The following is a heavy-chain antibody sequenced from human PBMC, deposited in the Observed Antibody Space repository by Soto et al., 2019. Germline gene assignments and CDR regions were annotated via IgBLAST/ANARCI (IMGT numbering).Heavy chain of an antibody. D-gene: IGHD1-7*01. CDR2: ISWNSGSI. CDR3: AKLPGHWGSGTTDYYYYYMDV. J-gene: IGHJ6*03. Sequence: GGSLRLSCAASGFTFDDYAMHWVRQAPGKGLEWVSGISWNSGSIGYADSVKGRFTISRDNAKNSLYLQMNSLRAEDTALYYCAKLPGHWGSGTTDYYYYYMDVWGKGTTVTVSS. CDR1: GFTFDDYA. V-gene: IGHV3-9*01.